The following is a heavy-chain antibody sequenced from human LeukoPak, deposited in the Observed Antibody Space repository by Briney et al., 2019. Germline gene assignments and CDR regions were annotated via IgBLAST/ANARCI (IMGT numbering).Heavy chain of an antibody. J-gene: IGHJ4*02. CDR1: GGTFSSYA. CDR2: IIPIFGTA. CDR3: ARAGGIAAAGTFDY. Sequence: GASVKVSCKASGGTFSSYAISWVRQAPGQGLEWMGGIIPIFGTANYAQKFQGRVPITADESTSTAYMELSSLRSEDTAVYYCARAGGIAAAGTFDYWGQGTLVTVSS. V-gene: IGHV1-69*13. D-gene: IGHD6-13*01.